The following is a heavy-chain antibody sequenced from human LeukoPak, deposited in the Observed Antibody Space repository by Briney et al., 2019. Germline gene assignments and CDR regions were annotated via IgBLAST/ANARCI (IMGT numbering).Heavy chain of an antibody. CDR3: ARPTYSGSYYWFDY. J-gene: IGHJ4*02. D-gene: IGHD1-26*01. Sequence: GGSLRLSCAASGFTFSSYSMNWVRQAPGKGLEWVSYINGGGGSIYYADSVKGRFTISRDNAKNSLYLQMNSLRAEDTAVYYCARPTYSGSYYWFDYWGQGTLVTVSS. CDR2: INGGGGSI. V-gene: IGHV3-48*01. CDR1: GFTFSSYS.